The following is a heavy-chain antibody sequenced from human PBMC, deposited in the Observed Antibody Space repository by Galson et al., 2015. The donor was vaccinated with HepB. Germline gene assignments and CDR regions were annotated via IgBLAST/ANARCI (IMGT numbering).Heavy chain of an antibody. CDR1: GGTFSSYA. J-gene: IGHJ6*02. D-gene: IGHD4-17*01. CDR2: IIPIFGTA. CDR3: ASTPTVTNFLHRPSRSPTYYYGMDV. V-gene: IGHV1-69*13. Sequence: SVKVSCKASGGTFSSYAISWVRQAPGQGLEWMGGIIPIFGTANYAQKFQGRVTITADESTSTAYMELSSLRSEDTAVYYCASTPTVTNFLHRPSRSPTYYYGMDVWGQGTTVTVSS.